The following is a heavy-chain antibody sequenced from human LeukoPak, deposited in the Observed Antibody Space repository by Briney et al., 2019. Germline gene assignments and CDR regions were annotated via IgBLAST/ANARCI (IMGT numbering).Heavy chain of an antibody. CDR1: GFTFSSYW. Sequence: PGGSLRLSCAASGFTFSSYWMHWVRQAPGKGLVWVSRINSDGSSTSYADSVKGRFTISRDNAKNTLYLQMNSLRAEDTAVYYCARAPYYYDSSGYPEYWGQGTLVTVSS. D-gene: IGHD3-22*01. V-gene: IGHV3-74*01. J-gene: IGHJ4*02. CDR2: INSDGSST. CDR3: ARAPYYYDSSGYPEY.